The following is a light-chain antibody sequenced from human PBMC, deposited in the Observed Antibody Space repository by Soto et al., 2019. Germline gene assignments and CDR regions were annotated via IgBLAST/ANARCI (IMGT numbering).Light chain of an antibody. J-gene: IGKJ2*01. V-gene: IGKV3-20*01. Sequence: IVLTQSPGTLSLSPGERATLSCRASQTVSGSHLAWYQQKPGQAPRLIIYGASTRPTGIPDRFSGSGSGTDFTLTSTRLETEDFAVYYCQQYGGAPPEYPFGQGTKLEIK. CDR1: QTVSGSH. CDR3: QQYGGAPPEYP. CDR2: GAS.